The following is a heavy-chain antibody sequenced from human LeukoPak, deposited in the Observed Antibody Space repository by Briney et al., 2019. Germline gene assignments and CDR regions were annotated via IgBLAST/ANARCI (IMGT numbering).Heavy chain of an antibody. CDR2: IYYSGST. D-gene: IGHD3-3*01. Sequence: SETLSLTCTVSGGSISSYYWSWIRQPPGKGLEWIGYIYYSGSTNYNPSLKSRVTISVDTSKNQFSLKLSSVTAADTAVYYCARGRRFLESEYYMDVWGKGTTVTVSS. J-gene: IGHJ6*03. V-gene: IGHV4-59*01. CDR1: GGSISSYY. CDR3: ARGRRFLESEYYMDV.